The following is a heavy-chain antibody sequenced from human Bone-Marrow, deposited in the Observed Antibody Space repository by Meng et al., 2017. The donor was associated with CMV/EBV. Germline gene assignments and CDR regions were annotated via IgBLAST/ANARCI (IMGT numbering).Heavy chain of an antibody. V-gene: IGHV3-21*01. J-gene: IGHJ3*02. CDR1: GFTFSNYN. D-gene: IGHD1-26*01. CDR3: ARGRRSGTSAFDI. Sequence: GESLKISCAASGFTFSNYNMNWVRQAPGKGLEWVSSISSSSYIYYADSMKGRFTISRDNAEDSLYLQMNSLRAEDTAVYFCARGRRSGTSAFDIWGQGTMVTVSS. CDR2: ISSSSYI.